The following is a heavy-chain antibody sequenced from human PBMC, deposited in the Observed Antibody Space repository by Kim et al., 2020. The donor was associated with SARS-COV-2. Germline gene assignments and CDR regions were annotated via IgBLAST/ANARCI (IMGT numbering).Heavy chain of an antibody. J-gene: IGHJ4*02. CDR3: ARRVAGEAFDY. Sequence: TYYNPSLDSRVTMSVDTSKNQFFLTLRSVTAADTAIYYCARRVAGEAFDYWGQGILVTVSS. D-gene: IGHD6-19*01. CDR2: T. V-gene: IGHV4-39*01.